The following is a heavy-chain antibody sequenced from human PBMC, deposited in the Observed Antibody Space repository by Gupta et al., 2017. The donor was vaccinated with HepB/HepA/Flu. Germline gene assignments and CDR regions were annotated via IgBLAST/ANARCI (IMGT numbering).Heavy chain of an antibody. CDR2: IYWDDDK. J-gene: IGHJ4*02. D-gene: IGHD4-23*01. V-gene: IGHV2-5*02. CDR3: AHTVGGNYLDY. Sequence: QITLKESSPTLVKATQTLTLTCTFSGFSLSTSGVGVGWIRQPPGKALEWLALIYWDDDKYYRPSLKNRLTITKDTSKNQVILTMTNMDPVDTATYYCAHTVGGNYLDYWGQGTLVAVSS. CDR1: GFSLSTSGVG.